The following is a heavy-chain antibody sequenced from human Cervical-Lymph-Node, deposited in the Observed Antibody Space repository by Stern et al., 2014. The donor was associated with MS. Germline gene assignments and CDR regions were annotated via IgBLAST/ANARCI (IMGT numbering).Heavy chain of an antibody. CDR2: IDNSGKT. V-gene: IGHV4-31*03. CDR3: ARALLWPTMVFDF. CDR1: GGSMTRGDYY. D-gene: IGHD3-10*01. Sequence: VQLQESGPGLVRPSQTLSLTCSVSGGSMTRGDYYWTWIRQHPGKGLDXIAYIDNSGKTYSNPYLKSRIMMAVDTSKKQFSLNLGSATAADTAVYYCARALLWPTMVFDFWGQGALVTVSS. J-gene: IGHJ4*02.